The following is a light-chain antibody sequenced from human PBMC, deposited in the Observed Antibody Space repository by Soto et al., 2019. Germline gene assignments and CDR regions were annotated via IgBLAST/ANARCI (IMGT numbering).Light chain of an antibody. CDR2: ENN. CDR1: SSNLGINF. Sequence: QSVLTQPPSVSAAPEQTVTISCSGGSSNLGINFVSWYQQFPGGVPKLLIYENNERPSGIPDRFSGAKSGTSATLDITGLQAGDEADYYCATWDGTLSVGVFGGGIKVTVL. J-gene: IGLJ1*01. CDR3: ATWDGTLSVGV. V-gene: IGLV1-51*02.